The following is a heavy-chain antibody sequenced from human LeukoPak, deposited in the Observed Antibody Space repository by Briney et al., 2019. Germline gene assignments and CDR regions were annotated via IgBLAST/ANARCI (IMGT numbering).Heavy chain of an antibody. V-gene: IGHV1-18*01. Sequence: GASVKVSCKASGYTFTSYGISWVRQAPGQGLEGMGWISAYNGNTNYAQKLRGRVTMTTDTSTSTAYMELSSLRSEDTAVYYCARELGSIISIQLPYYYYGMDVWGQGTTVTVSS. CDR1: GYTFTSYG. D-gene: IGHD5-18*01. CDR3: ARELGSIISIQLPYYYYGMDV. CDR2: ISAYNGNT. J-gene: IGHJ6*02.